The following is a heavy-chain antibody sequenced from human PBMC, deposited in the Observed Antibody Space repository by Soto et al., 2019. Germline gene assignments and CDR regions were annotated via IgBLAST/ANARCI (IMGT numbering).Heavy chain of an antibody. V-gene: IGHV1-3*01. Sequence: SVKVSCKASGYTFTSYAMHWVRQAPGQRLEWMGWINAGDGETKYSQKFQGRVTMTEDTSTDTAYMELSSLRSEDTAVYYCATDHSSGWYSSHAFDIWGQGTMVTVSS. J-gene: IGHJ3*02. CDR1: GYTFTSYA. D-gene: IGHD6-19*01. CDR3: ATDHSSGWYSSHAFDI. CDR2: INAGDGET.